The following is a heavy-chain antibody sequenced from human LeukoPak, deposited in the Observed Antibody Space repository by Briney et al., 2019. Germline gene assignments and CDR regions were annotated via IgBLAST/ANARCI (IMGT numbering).Heavy chain of an antibody. CDR1: GFTFSSYA. CDR2: ISGSGGST. CDR3: ARDMVRGVVDY. V-gene: IGHV3-23*01. J-gene: IGHJ4*02. D-gene: IGHD3-10*01. Sequence: GGSLRLSCSASGFTFSSYAMSWVRQAPGKGLEWVSAISGSGGSTYYADSVKGRFTISRDNSKNTLYLQMNSLRAEDTAVYYCARDMVRGVVDYWGQGTLVTVSS.